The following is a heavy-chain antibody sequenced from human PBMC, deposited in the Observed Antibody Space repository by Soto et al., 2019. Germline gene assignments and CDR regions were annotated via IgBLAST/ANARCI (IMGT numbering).Heavy chain of an antibody. CDR3: AKGVQLVRWGWDY. CDR2: ISGSGGST. J-gene: IGHJ4*02. Sequence: EVQLLESGGGLVQPGGSLRLSCAASGFTFSSYAMSWVRQAPGKGLEWVSAISGSGGSTYYADSVKGRFTISRDNSKNTVYLQMNSLRAEDTAVYYCAKGVQLVRWGWDYWGQGTLVTVSS. D-gene: IGHD6-13*01. V-gene: IGHV3-23*01. CDR1: GFTFSSYA.